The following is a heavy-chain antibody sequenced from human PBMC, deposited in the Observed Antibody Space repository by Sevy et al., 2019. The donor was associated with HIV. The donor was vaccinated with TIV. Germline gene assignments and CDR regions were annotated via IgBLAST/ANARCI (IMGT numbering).Heavy chain of an antibody. V-gene: IGHV3-30*02. D-gene: IGHD2-15*01. J-gene: IGHJ6*02. Sequence: GGSLRLSCAASGFTFSSYGMHWVRQAPGKGLEWVAFIRYDGSNKYYADSVKGRFTISRDNSKNTLYLQMNSLRAEDTAVYYCATSRYCSGGSRYGGDYYYGMDVWGQGTTVSVSS. CDR1: GFTFSSYG. CDR2: IRYDGSNK. CDR3: ATSRYCSGGSRYGGDYYYGMDV.